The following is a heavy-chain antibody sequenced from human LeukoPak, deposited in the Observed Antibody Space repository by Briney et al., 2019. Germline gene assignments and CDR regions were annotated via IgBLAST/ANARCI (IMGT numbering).Heavy chain of an antibody. CDR1: GFSFSSYT. CDR3: ARDGRCGGDCYAS. CDR2: ISSSSSYI. J-gene: IGHJ4*02. V-gene: IGHV3-21*01. D-gene: IGHD2-21*02. Sequence: PGGSLRLSCAASGFSFSSYTMNWVHQAPGKGLEWVSIISSSSSYIYYADSVKGRFTISRDNAKNAPYLQMNSLRVEDTAVYYCARDGRCGGDCYASWGQGTLVTVSS.